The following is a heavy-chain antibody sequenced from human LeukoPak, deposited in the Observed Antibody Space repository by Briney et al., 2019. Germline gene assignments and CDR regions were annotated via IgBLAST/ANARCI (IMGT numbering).Heavy chain of an antibody. CDR2: INHSGST. CDR3: ARGHNDFWSGYSRSPQNYYYYMDV. V-gene: IGHV4-4*02. CDR1: GDSGSRSDW. J-gene: IGHJ6*03. Sequence: PSGTLSLTCTVSGDSGSRSDWWSWVRQPPEKGLEWIGEINHSGSTNYNPSLKSRVTISVDTSKNQFSLKLSSVTAADTAVYYCARGHNDFWSGYSRSPQNYYYYMDVWGKGTTVTVSS. D-gene: IGHD3-3*01.